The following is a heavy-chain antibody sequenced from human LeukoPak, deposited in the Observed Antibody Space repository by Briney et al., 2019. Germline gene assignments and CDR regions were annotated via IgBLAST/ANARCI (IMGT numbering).Heavy chain of an antibody. CDR3: AKDPSYYDFWSGYYYADY. D-gene: IGHD3-3*01. CDR1: GFTLSSYG. Sequence: GGSLRLSCAASGFTLSSYGMHWVRQAPGKGLEWVAFIRYDGSNKYYADSVKGRFTFSRDNSKNTLYLQMNSLRAEDTAVYYCAKDPSYYDFWSGYYYADYWGQGTLVTVSS. V-gene: IGHV3-30*02. CDR2: IRYDGSNK. J-gene: IGHJ4*02.